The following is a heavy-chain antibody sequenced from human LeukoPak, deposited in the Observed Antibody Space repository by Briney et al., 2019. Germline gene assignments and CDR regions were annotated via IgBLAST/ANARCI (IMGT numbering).Heavy chain of an antibody. CDR3: AKVVVDTGPYNWFDP. CDR1: GFTFSSYA. D-gene: IGHD2-15*01. CDR2: ISGSGGST. J-gene: IGHJ5*02. Sequence: PGGSLRLSCAASGFTFSSYAMSWVRQAPGKGLEWVSAISGSGGSTYYADSVKGRFTISGDNSKNTLYLQMNSLRAEDTAVYYCAKVVVDTGPYNWFDPWGQGTLVTVSS. V-gene: IGHV3-23*01.